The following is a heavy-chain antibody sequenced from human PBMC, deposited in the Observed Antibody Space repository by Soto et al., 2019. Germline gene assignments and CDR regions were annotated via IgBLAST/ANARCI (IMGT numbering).Heavy chain of an antibody. CDR2: IDHDGPT. CDR3: VGDGHGDY. V-gene: IGHV3-74*01. CDR1: GFTFSNYW. Sequence: EVQLVESGGGLVQPGGSLRLSCAGSGFTFSNYWMHWVRQAPGKGLEWVSRIDHDGPTDYADSVRGRFTISRYIAENTLYLQMMSLRPEDTAVYYCVGDGHGDYGGQATVVTVSS. J-gene: IGHJ4*02.